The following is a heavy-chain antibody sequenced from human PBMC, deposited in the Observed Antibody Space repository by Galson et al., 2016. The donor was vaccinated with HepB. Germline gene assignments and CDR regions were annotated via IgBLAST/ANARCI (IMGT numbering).Heavy chain of an antibody. J-gene: IGHJ6*02. Sequence: SVKVSCKAAGYNFPSHAMHWVRQAPGQGLEWMGWINAGTGDTKYSQKFQGRVTFTRDTSASTLYMELSSLRSEDTAVFYCTRDGFGNYGGRNYYHGMDVWGQGTTVTVSS. D-gene: IGHD4-11*01. V-gene: IGHV1-3*01. CDR2: INAGTGDT. CDR1: GYNFPSHA. CDR3: TRDGFGNYGGRNYYHGMDV.